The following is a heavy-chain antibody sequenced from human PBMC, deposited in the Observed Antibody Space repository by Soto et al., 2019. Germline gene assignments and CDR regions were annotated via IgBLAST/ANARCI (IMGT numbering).Heavy chain of an antibody. CDR2: INHSGST. D-gene: IGHD3-22*01. J-gene: IGHJ4*02. CDR3: ARGRRYYYDSSGYYPSFDY. CDR1: GGSFSGYY. Sequence: LSLTCAVYGGSFSGYYWSWIRQPPGKGLEWIGEINHSGSTNYNPSLKSRVTISVDTSKNQFSLKLSSVTAADTAVYYCARGRRYYYDSSGYYPSFDYWGQGTLVTVSS. V-gene: IGHV4-34*01.